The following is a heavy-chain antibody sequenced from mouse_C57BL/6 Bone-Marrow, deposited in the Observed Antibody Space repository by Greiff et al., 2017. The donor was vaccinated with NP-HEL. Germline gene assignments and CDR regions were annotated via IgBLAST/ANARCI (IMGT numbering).Heavy chain of an antibody. CDR3: ARGLGRWIP. D-gene: IGHD4-1*01. J-gene: IGHJ2*01. CDR2: IYPGDGDT. Sequence: VQRVESGPELVKPGASVKISCKASGYAFSSSWMNWVKQRPGKGLEWIGRIYPGDGDTNYNGKFKGKATLTADKSSSTAYMQLSSLTSEDSAVYFCARGLGRWIPWGQGTTLTVSS. V-gene: IGHV1-82*01. CDR1: GYAFSSSW.